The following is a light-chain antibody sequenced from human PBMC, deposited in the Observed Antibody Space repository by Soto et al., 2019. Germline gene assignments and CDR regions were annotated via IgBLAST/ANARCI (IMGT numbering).Light chain of an antibody. V-gene: IGLV2-14*01. CDR3: SSYTSSGPV. Sequence: QSALTQPASVSGSPGQSITISCTGTSSDVGGYNYVSWYQQHPGKAPKLMIYEVSNRPSGVSNRFSGSKSGNTASLTISGLQAEDEADYYCSSYTSSGPVFGTGTKLTVL. CDR1: SSDVGGYNY. J-gene: IGLJ1*01. CDR2: EVS.